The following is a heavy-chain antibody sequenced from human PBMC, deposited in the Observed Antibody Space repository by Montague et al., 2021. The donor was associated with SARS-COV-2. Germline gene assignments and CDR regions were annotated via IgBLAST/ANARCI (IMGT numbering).Heavy chain of an antibody. CDR2: IYHSGST. Sequence: SETLSFTCAVSGGSISSSNWWSWVRQPPGKGLEWIGEIYHSGSTNYNPSLKSRVTISVDKSKNQFSLKLSSVTAADTAVYYCAREPYYYDSSGYPYYYYYGMDVWGQGTTVTVSS. V-gene: IGHV4-4*02. CDR1: GGSISSSNW. J-gene: IGHJ6*02. CDR3: AREPYYYDSSGYPYYYYYGMDV. D-gene: IGHD3-22*01.